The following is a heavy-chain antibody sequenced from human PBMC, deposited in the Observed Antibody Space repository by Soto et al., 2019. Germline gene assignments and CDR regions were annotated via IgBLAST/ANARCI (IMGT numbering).Heavy chain of an antibody. J-gene: IGHJ6*02. D-gene: IGHD3-3*01. CDR3: ARLTIFGVAYYYYYGMDV. CDR2: INHRGST. CDR1: GGSFSGYY. V-gene: IGHV4-34*01. Sequence: QVQLQQWGAGLLKPSETLSLTCAVYGGSFSGYYWSWIRQPPGKGLEWIGEINHRGSTNYNPSLMSRVTISVDTSKNQFSLKLSSVTAADTAVYYCARLTIFGVAYYYYYGMDVWGQGTTVTVSS.